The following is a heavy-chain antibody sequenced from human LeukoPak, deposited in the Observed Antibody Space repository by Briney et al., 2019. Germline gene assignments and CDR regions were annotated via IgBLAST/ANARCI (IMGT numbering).Heavy chain of an antibody. J-gene: IGHJ4*02. CDR1: GGSISSYY. CDR3: ARMALRYFDWFY. Sequence: PSETLSLTCTVSGGSISSYYWSWIRQPPGKGLEWIGYIYYSGSTNYNPSLKSRVTISVDTSKNQFSLKLSSVTAADTAVYYCARMALRYFDWFYWGQGTLVTVSS. V-gene: IGHV4-59*08. D-gene: IGHD3-9*01. CDR2: IYYSGST.